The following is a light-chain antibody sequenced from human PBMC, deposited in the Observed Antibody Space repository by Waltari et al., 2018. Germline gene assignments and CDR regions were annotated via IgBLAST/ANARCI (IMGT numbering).Light chain of an antibody. CDR1: QDNKTY. CDR2: DVS. V-gene: IGKV1-33*01. Sequence: DVQLTQSPSSLSASVGDRGTITCPATQDNKTYLNWYQQKSGKAPKVVIYDVSHLATGVPSRFSGTGYGTQFTLTISSLQPEDIATYYCQQYEDESTFGGGTKVEVK. J-gene: IGKJ4*01. CDR3: QQYEDEST.